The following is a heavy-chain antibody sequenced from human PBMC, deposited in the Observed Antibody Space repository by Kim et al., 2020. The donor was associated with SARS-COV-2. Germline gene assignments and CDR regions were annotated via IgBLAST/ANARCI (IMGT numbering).Heavy chain of an antibody. D-gene: IGHD6-19*01. Sequence: TNYAQKLQGRVTMTTDTSTSTAYMELRSLRSDDTAVYYCARDYSSGHFDYWGQGTLVTVSS. J-gene: IGHJ4*02. CDR2: T. V-gene: IGHV1-18*01. CDR3: ARDYSSGHFDY.